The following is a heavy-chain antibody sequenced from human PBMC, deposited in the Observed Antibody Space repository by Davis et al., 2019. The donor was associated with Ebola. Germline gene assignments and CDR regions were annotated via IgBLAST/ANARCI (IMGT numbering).Heavy chain of an antibody. D-gene: IGHD2-2*01. CDR2: IWYDGSNK. Sequence: PGGSLRLSCAASGFTFSSYGMHWVRQAPGKGLEWVAVIWYDGSNKYYADSVKGRFTISRDNSKNTLYLQMNSLRAEDTAVYYCARIVNCSSTSCYPGYMDVWGKGTTVTVSS. V-gene: IGHV3-33*01. CDR1: GFTFSSYG. CDR3: ARIVNCSSTSCYPGYMDV. J-gene: IGHJ6*03.